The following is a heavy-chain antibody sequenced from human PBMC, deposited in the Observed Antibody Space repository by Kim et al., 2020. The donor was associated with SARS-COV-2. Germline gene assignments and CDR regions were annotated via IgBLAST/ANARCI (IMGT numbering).Heavy chain of an antibody. CDR1: GGTFNTYA. V-gene: IGHV1-69*13. CDR2: IIPIFGTS. D-gene: IGHD2-2*01. J-gene: IGHJ5*02. CDR3: ARVPGGRLVVEPAAGWGWFDP. Sequence: SVKVSCKASGGTFNTYAISWVRQAPGQGLEWMGGIIPIFGTSNYAQKFQGRVTITADESTRTAYMELSSLRSEDTAVYYCARVPGGRLVVEPAAGWGWFDPWGQGTLVTVSS.